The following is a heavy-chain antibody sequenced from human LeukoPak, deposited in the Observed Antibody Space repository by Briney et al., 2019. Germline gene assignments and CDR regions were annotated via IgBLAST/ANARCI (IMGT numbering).Heavy chain of an antibody. J-gene: IGHJ6*03. CDR3: ARGNSGSYYYYYYMDV. D-gene: IGHD1-26*01. V-gene: IGHV1-8*02. Sequence: ASVKVSCKASGYTFTSYGINWVRQATGQGLEWMGWMNPNSGNTGYAQKFQGRVTMTRNTSISTAYMELSSLRSEDTAVYYCARGNSGSYYYYYYMDVWGKGTTVTISS. CDR2: MNPNSGNT. CDR1: GYTFTSYG.